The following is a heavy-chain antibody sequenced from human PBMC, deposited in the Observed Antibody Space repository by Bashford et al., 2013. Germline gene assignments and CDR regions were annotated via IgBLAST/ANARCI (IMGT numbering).Heavy chain of an antibody. CDR3: ARDTSGGYSYGYVNNWFDP. CDR2: IIPIFGTA. J-gene: IGHJ5*02. Sequence: SVKVSCKASGGTFSSYAISWVRQAPGQGLEWMGGIIPIFGTANYAQKFQGRVTITADKSTSTAYMELSSLRSEDTAVYYCARDTSGGYSYGYVNNWFDPWGQGTLVTVSS. CDR1: GGTFSSYA. V-gene: IGHV1-69*06. D-gene: IGHD5-18*01.